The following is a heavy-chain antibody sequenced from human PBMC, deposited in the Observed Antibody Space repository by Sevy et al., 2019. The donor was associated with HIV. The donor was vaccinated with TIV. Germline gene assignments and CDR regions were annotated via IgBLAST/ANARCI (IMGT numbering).Heavy chain of an antibody. CDR1: GFTVSSNY. CDR2: IYSGGST. CDR3: SSGNN. Sequence: GGSLRLSCAASGFTVSSNYMSWVRQAPGKGLEWVSLIYSGGSTFYANFVKSRFTISTDNSKNTLDLQMNSQRAEDTAVYYSSSGNNWGQGTLVTVSS. V-gene: IGHV3-53*01. J-gene: IGHJ4*02. D-gene: IGHD1-26*01.